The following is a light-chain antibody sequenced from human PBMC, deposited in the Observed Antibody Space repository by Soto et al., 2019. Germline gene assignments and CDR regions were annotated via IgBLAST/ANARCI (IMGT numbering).Light chain of an antibody. Sequence: DIQMTQSPSTLSASVGDRVTITCRASQSISSWLAWYQQKPGKAPKLLIYDASSLESVVPSRFSGSGSGTEFTLTISSLQPDDCATYYCQQYNSYSLFGGGTKVEIK. J-gene: IGKJ4*01. CDR3: QQYNSYSL. V-gene: IGKV1-5*01. CDR1: QSISSW. CDR2: DAS.